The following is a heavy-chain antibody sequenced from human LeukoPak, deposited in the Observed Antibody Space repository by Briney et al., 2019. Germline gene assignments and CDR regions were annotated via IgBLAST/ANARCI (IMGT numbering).Heavy chain of an antibody. CDR2: IIPSFRKP. CDR1: GGTFSSDG. Sequence: ASVKVSCKASGGTFSSDGITWVRQAPGHGLEWMGGIIPSFRKPDYAKKFQGRVTLTADESTSTAYMELSSLRSEDTAVYYCAREGLFTMVRRGTLDNWGQGTLVTVSS. CDR3: AREGLFTMVRRGTLDN. V-gene: IGHV1-69*13. J-gene: IGHJ4*02. D-gene: IGHD3-10*01.